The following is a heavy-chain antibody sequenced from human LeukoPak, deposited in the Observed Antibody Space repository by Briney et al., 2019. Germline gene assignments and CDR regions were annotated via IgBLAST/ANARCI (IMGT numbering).Heavy chain of an antibody. V-gene: IGHV3-33*06. CDR1: GFTFSSYG. CDR2: IWYDGSNK. J-gene: IGHJ4*02. CDR3: AKEGGSGYYLD. D-gene: IGHD3-22*01. Sequence: PGGSLRLSCAASGFTFSSYGMHWVRQAPGKGLEWVAVIWYDGSNKYYADSVKGRFTISRDNSKNTLYLQMNSLRAEDTAVYYRAKEGGSGYYLDWGQGTLVTVSS.